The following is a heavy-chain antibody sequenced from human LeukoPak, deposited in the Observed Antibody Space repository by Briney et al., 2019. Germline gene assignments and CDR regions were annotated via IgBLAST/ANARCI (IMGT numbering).Heavy chain of an antibody. J-gene: IGHJ4*02. CDR1: GFSFDDYA. D-gene: IGHD2-2*01. CDR2: ISWNSGSI. CDR3: AKAFVVVPAAMGYYFDY. Sequence: GRSLRLSCAASGFSFDDYAMHWVRQAPGKGLEGVSGISWNSGSIGYADSVKGRFTISRDNAKNTLYLQMNSLRAEDTAVYYCAKAFVVVPAAMGYYFDYWGQGTLVTVSS. V-gene: IGHV3-9*01.